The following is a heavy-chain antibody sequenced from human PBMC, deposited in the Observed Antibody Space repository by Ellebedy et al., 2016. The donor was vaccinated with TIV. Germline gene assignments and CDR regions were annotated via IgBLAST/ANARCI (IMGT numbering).Heavy chain of an antibody. J-gene: IGHJ4*02. CDR1: GSTFSDSG. Sequence: GESLKISXAVSGSTFSDSGIHWVRQASGKGLEWVGRMRSKANSYATAYAASVKGRFTISRDDSKNTAYLQMNSLKTEDTAVYYCTRPRYSSGWVDYWGQGTLVTVSS. CDR2: MRSKANSYAT. CDR3: TRPRYSSGWVDY. V-gene: IGHV3-73*01. D-gene: IGHD6-19*01.